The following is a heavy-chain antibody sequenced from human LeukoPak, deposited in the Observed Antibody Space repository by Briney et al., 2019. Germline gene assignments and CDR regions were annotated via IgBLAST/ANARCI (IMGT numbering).Heavy chain of an antibody. D-gene: IGHD4-11*01. J-gene: IGHJ6*03. CDR3: ARERLTVVTTPTPDYYYMDV. CDR1: GGTFSSYA. Sequence: SVKVSCKASGGTFSSYAISWVRQAPGQGLEWMGGIIIIFGTANYAQKFQGRVTITADISTSTAYMELSSLRSEDTAVYYCARERLTVVTTPTPDYYYMDVWGKGTTVTVSS. V-gene: IGHV1-69*06. CDR2: IIIIFGTA.